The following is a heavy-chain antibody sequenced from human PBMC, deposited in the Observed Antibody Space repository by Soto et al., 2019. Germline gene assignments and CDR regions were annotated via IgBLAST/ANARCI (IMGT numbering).Heavy chain of an antibody. V-gene: IGHV7-4-1*01. Sequence: AAVKVSCKASGYTFTSYAMNWVRQAPGQGXEWMGWINTNTGNPTYAQGFTGRFVLSLDTSVSTAYLQICSLKAEDTAVYYCARDFSVSSPYRYYYYGMDVWGQGTTVTVFS. D-gene: IGHD6-13*01. CDR1: GYTFTSYA. CDR2: INTNTGNP. J-gene: IGHJ6*02. CDR3: ARDFSVSSPYRYYYYGMDV.